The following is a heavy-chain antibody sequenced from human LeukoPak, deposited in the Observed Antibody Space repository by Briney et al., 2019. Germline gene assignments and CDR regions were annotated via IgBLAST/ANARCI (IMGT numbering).Heavy chain of an antibody. D-gene: IGHD3-22*01. V-gene: IGHV3-23*01. CDR3: AKRGVVIRVILVGFHKEAYYFDS. Sequence: GGSLRLCCAATGFPLSNYAMSGIRQAPGKGLGGVAALSDRGHRTNYADSVKGRFTISTDHPKNTLYLQMNSLRAEDTAVYFCAKRGVVIRVILVGFHKEAYYFDSWGQGALVTVSS. J-gene: IGHJ4*02. CDR1: GFPLSNYA. CDR2: LSDRGHRT.